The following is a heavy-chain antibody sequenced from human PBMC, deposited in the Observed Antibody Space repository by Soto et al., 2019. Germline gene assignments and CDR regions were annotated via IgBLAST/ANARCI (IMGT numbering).Heavy chain of an antibody. V-gene: IGHV4-38-2*02. J-gene: IGHJ4*01. CDR2: VYHNGIM. CDR3: AALWFGELAFNY. D-gene: IGHD3-10*01. CDR1: VYSISSGYY. Sequence: SETLSLTCSVSVYSISSGYYWGWVRQAPGKGLEWLGSVYHNGIMFHNPSFQSRVTISVDTSKNQFSLNLRSVTAADTAVYYCAALWFGELAFNYWGHGILVTVSS.